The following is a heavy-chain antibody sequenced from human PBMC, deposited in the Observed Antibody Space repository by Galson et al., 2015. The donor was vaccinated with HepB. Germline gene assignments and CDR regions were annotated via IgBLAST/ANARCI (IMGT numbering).Heavy chain of an antibody. J-gene: IGHJ4*02. Sequence: QSGAEVKKPGESLKISCKGSGYSFTSYWIGWVRQMPGKGLEWMGIIYPGDSDTRYSPSFQGQVTISADKSISTAYLQWSSLKASDTAMYYCARHEYYDILTGQFDYWGQGTLVTVSS. CDR3: ARHEYYDILTGQFDY. CDR2: IYPGDSDT. CDR1: GYSFTSYW. D-gene: IGHD3-9*01. V-gene: IGHV5-51*01.